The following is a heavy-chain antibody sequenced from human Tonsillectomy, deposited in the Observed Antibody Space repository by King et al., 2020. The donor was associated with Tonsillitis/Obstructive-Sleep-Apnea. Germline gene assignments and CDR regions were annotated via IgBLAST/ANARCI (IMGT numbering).Heavy chain of an antibody. CDR2: ISSSGSTI. CDR3: ARNRGSWFDP. Sequence: VQLVESGGGLVQPGGSLRLSCAASGLTFRRYEMNWVRQAPGKGLEWVSYISSSGSTIYYADSVKGRFTISRDNAKNSLYLQMNSLRAEDTAVYYCARNRGSWFDPWGQGTLVTVSS. J-gene: IGHJ5*02. D-gene: IGHD1-26*01. V-gene: IGHV3-48*03. CDR1: GLTFRRYE.